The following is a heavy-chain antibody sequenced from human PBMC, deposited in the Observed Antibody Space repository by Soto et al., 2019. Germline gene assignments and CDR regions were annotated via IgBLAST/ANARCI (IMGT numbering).Heavy chain of an antibody. D-gene: IGHD2-2*01. V-gene: IGHV3-30-3*01. CDR1: GFTFSSYA. Sequence: GSLRLSCAASGFTFSSYAMHWVRQAPGKGLEWVAVISYDGSNKYYADSVKGRFTISRDNSKNTLYLQMNSLRAEDTAVYYCARSYCSSTSWDTCLLYCMDVWGQGTTVTVSS. J-gene: IGHJ6*02. CDR3: ARSYCSSTSWDTCLLYCMDV. CDR2: ISYDGSNK.